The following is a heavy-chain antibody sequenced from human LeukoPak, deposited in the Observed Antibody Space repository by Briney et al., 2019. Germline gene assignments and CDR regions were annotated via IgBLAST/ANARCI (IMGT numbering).Heavy chain of an antibody. CDR3: AKDSDYYHSSGYYYAYFQH. Sequence: GGSLRLSCAVSGFTFSTYSMNWVRQAPGKGLEWVSYISSSSSTIHYADSVEGRFTISRDNAKNSLYLQMNSLRDEDTAVYYCAKDSDYYHSSGYYYAYFQHWGQGTLVTVSS. CDR1: GFTFSTYS. D-gene: IGHD3-22*01. V-gene: IGHV3-48*02. J-gene: IGHJ1*01. CDR2: ISSSSSTI.